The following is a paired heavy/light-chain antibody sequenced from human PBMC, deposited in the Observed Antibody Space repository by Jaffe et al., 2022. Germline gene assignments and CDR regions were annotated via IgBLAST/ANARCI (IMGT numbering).Light chain of an antibody. Sequence: DIQMTQSPSSLSASVGDRVTITCRASQGIRNYLVWFQQKPGKAPKSLIYAASTLQSGVPSRFSGSASGTDFTLTISSLQPEDFATYYCQQYNSYPRTFGQGTKVEIK. CDR1: QGIRNY. CDR3: QQYNSYPRT. J-gene: IGKJ1*01. CDR2: AAS. V-gene: IGKV1-16*01.
Heavy chain of an antibody. J-gene: IGHJ4*02. CDR2: IRSKGSGGTP. CDR3: SRRDGDY. CDR1: GFSFGDYA. Sequence: EVQVVESGGGLVQPGQSLRLSCTASGFSFGDYAMSWVRQAPGKGLEWVGLIRSKGSGGTPEYAASVKDRFTISRDDSKSIAYLQMNSLKIDDTALYYCSRRDGDYWGQGTLVTVSS. V-gene: IGHV3-49*04.